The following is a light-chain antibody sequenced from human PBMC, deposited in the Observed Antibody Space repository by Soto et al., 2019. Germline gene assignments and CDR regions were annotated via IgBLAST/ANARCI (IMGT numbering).Light chain of an antibody. CDR1: QRISTW. V-gene: IGKV1-5*03. Sequence: DIQMTQSPSTLSASVGDRVTITCRASQRISTWLAWYQQKTGKAHKIQIYKASRLECGVPSKFSGRGSGTEFTLTIIRLQPDDFATYYCQQYNSYPLTFGGGTKVEIK. J-gene: IGKJ4*01. CDR3: QQYNSYPLT. CDR2: KAS.